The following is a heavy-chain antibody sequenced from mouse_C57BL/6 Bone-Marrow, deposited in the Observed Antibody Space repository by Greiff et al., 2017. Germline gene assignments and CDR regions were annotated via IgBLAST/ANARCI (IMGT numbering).Heavy chain of an antibody. J-gene: IGHJ1*03. Sequence: VQLQQPGAELVRPGSSVKLSCKASGYTFTSYWMHWVKQRPIQGLEWIGNIDPSDSETHYNQKFKDKATLTVDKSSSTAYMQLSSLTSEDSAVYYCARGGSYWYLDVWGTGTTVTVSS. V-gene: IGHV1-52*01. CDR2: IDPSDSET. CDR1: GYTFTSYW. CDR3: ARGGSYWYLDV.